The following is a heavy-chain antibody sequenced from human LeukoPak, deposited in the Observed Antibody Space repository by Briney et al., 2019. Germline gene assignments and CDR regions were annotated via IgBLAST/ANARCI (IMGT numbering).Heavy chain of an antibody. V-gene: IGHV3-23*01. CDR2: ISGGGGST. D-gene: IGHD6-13*01. CDR1: GFTFNTYA. Sequence: SGGSLRLSCAASGFTFNTYAMSWVRQAPGKGLEWVSGISGGGGSTYYADSVKGRFTISRDNSKNTLYLQMNSLRADDTAVYYCVTEGLAAAGSHWGQGTVVTVSS. J-gene: IGHJ4*02. CDR3: VTEGLAAAGSH.